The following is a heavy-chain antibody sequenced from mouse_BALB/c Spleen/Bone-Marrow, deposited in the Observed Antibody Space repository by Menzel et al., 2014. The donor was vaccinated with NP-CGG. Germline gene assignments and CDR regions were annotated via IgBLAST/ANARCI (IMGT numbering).Heavy chain of an antibody. D-gene: IGHD2-1*01. CDR2: INPYNDGT. Sequence: EVKLMESGPELVKPGASVKMSCKASGYTFTSYVMHWVKQKPGQGLEWIGYINPYNDGTKYNEKFKGKATLTSDKSSSTAYMELSSLTSEDSAVYYCARGGNGNVYYAMDYWGQGTSVTVSS. J-gene: IGHJ4*01. CDR1: GYTFTSYV. V-gene: IGHV1-14*01. CDR3: ARGGNGNVYYAMDY.